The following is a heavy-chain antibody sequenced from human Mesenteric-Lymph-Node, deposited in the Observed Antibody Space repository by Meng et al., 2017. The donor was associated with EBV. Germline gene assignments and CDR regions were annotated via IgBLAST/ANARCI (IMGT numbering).Heavy chain of an antibody. CDR3: ARRPTGIDY. CDR2: IIHGGSP. CDR1: GGSLSGAY. D-gene: IGHD2-8*02. Sequence: QGKLQQGGAGLLKPSETLSLTCAVNGGSLSGAYWNWIRQPPGKGLEWIGEIIHGGSPSYNPSLKSRVTISIDTSKNQLSLMLSSVTAADTAVYYRARRPTGIDYWGQGTLVTVSS. V-gene: IGHV4-34*12. J-gene: IGHJ4*02.